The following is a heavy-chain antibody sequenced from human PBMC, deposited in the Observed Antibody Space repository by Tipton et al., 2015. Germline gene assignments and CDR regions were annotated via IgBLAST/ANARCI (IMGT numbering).Heavy chain of an antibody. CDR1: GGTFNNYG. D-gene: IGHD3-16*02. Sequence: QLVQSGAEVKKPGSSVRVSCKASGGTFNNYGISWVRQAPGQGLEWMGIIIPMFGTANYAQKFQGRVTITADDSTTTANMELSSLRSEDTAVYYCARVSLGDLSSLGWGQGTLVTVSS. CDR3: ARVSLGDLSSLG. V-gene: IGHV1-69*18. J-gene: IGHJ4*02. CDR2: IIPMFGTA.